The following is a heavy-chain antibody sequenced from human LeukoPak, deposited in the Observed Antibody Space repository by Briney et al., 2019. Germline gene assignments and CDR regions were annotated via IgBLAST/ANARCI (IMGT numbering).Heavy chain of an antibody. D-gene: IGHD1-1*01. J-gene: IGHJ4*02. CDR2: ISSNGDST. CDR1: GFTFSGYA. V-gene: IGHV3-64*01. Sequence: PGGSLSLSCAASGFTFSGYAMHWVRQAPGKGLEYVSAISSNGDSTYYANSVKGRFTISRDNSKNTLYLQMGSLRAEDMAVYYCARGYNYGRFLDYWGQGTLVTVSS. CDR3: ARGYNYGRFLDY.